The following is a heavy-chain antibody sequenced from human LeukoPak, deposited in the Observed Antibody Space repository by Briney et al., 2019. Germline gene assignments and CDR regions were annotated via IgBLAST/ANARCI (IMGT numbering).Heavy chain of an antibody. CDR1: GGSISSYY. V-gene: IGHV4-4*07. Sequence: PSETLSLTCTVSGGSISSYYWSWIRQPAGKGLEWIGRIYTSGSTNYNPSLKRRVTMSVDTSKNQFSLKLSSVTAADTAVYYCARDVSCQYCSSTSHYYYYGMDVWGQGTTVTVSS. J-gene: IGHJ6*02. CDR2: IYTSGST. D-gene: IGHD2-2*01. CDR3: ARDVSCQYCSSTSHYYYYGMDV.